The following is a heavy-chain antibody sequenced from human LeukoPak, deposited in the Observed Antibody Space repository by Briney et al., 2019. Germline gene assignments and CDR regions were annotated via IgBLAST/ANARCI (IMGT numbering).Heavy chain of an antibody. V-gene: IGHV4-4*07. CDR1: GGSISSYY. J-gene: IGHJ5*02. CDR2: IYTSGST. Sequence: SETLSLTCTVSGGSISSYYWNWMRQPAGKGLEWIGRIYTSGSTYYSPPLKSRVTISVDKSKNQFSLKLTSVTAADTAVYYCARVLGDGYNRDWFDPWGQGSLVTVSS. D-gene: IGHD5-24*01. CDR3: ARVLGDGYNRDWFDP.